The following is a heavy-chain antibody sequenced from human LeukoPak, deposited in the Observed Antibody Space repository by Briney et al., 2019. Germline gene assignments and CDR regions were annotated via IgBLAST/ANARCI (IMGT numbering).Heavy chain of an antibody. CDR3: AKKATVTAYYFDY. J-gene: IGHJ4*02. D-gene: IGHD2-21*02. V-gene: IGHV3-23*01. CDR1: GITYSSYA. CDR2: ISGSGGST. Sequence: GGSLRLSCAASGITYSSYAMSWVRQVPGKGLEWVSAISGSGGSTYYADSVKGRFTISRDNSKNTLYLQMHSLGAEDAAVYYCAKKATVTAYYFDYWGQGTLVTVSS.